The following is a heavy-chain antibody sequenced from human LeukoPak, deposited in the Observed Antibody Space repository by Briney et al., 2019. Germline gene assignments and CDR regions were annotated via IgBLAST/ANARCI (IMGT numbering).Heavy chain of an antibody. Sequence: GGSLRLSCAASGFTFDDYGMSWVRQAPGKGLEWVSGINWNGGSTGYADSVKGRFTISRDNAKNSLYLQMNSLRAEDTAVYYCARDFGQWELNGGDYFDYWGQGTLVTVSS. CDR2: INWNGGST. V-gene: IGHV3-20*04. CDR3: ARDFGQWELNGGDYFDY. J-gene: IGHJ4*02. D-gene: IGHD1-26*01. CDR1: GFTFDDYG.